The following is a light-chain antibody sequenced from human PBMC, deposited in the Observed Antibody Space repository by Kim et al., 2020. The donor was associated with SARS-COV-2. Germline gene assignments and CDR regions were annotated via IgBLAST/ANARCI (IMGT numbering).Light chain of an antibody. CDR2: DNN. Sequence: GKNVTISCSGSSSNIGNNYVSWYQQLPGTAPKLLIYDNNKRPSGIPDRFSGSKSGTSATLGITGLQTGDEADYYCGTWDSSLSVVFGGGTQLTVL. J-gene: IGLJ2*01. V-gene: IGLV1-51*01. CDR1: SSNIGNNY. CDR3: GTWDSSLSVV.